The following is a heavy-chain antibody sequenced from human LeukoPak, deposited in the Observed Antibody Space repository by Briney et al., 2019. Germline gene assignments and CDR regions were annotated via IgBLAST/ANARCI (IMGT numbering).Heavy chain of an antibody. CDR2: ITSNGNI. V-gene: IGHV3-48*03. CDR1: GFTFSSHD. J-gene: IGHJ4*02. D-gene: IGHD3-22*01. CDR3: ARDALTYYYDSSGYYYADPFDY. Sequence: PGGSLRLSCAASGFTFSSHDMHWVRQAPGKGLEYVSSITSNGNIYYTSSVKGRFTISRDNAKNSLYLQMNSLRAEDTAVYYCARDALTYYYDSSGYYYADPFDYWGQGTLVTVSS.